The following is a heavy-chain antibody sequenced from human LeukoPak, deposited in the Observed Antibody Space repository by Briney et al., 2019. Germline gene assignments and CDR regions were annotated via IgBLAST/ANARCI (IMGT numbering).Heavy chain of an antibody. D-gene: IGHD3-3*01. CDR3: ARVPPTISGVAAYYFDY. CDR1: GGSISSYY. J-gene: IGHJ4*02. CDR2: IYYSGST. Sequence: SETLSLTCTVSGGSISSYYWSWIRQPPGKGLEWIGYIYYSGSTNYNPSLKSRVTISVDTSKNQFSLKLSSVTAADTAVYYCARVPPTISGVAAYYFDYWGQGTLVTVSS. V-gene: IGHV4-59*01.